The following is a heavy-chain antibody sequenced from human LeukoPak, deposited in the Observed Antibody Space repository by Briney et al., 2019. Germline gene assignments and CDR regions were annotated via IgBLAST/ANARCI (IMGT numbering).Heavy chain of an antibody. D-gene: IGHD1-26*01. V-gene: IGHV5-10-1*01. J-gene: IGHJ4*02. CDR3: ARHRYSGSYYVGDY. CDR1: GYSFASYW. Sequence: GESLKISCKGSGYSFASYWIGWVRQMPGKGLEWMGRIDPSDSYTNYSPSFQGHVTISADKSVSTAYLQWSGLKASDTAMYYCARHRYSGSYYVGDYWGQGTLVTVSS. CDR2: IDPSDSYT.